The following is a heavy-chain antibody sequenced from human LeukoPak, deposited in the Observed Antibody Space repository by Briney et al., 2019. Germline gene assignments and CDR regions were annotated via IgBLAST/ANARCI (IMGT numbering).Heavy chain of an antibody. J-gene: IGHJ4*02. CDR3: ATLDSSGRDH. V-gene: IGHV4-39*01. CDR2: IHYSGST. Sequence: SETLSLTCTVSGGSISSSSYYWGWLRQPPGKGLEWIGSIHYSGSTSSNPSLKSRVTISVDTSKNQFSLKLSSVTAADTAVYYCATLDSSGRDHWGQGTLVTVSS. CDR1: GGSISSSSYY. D-gene: IGHD6-19*01.